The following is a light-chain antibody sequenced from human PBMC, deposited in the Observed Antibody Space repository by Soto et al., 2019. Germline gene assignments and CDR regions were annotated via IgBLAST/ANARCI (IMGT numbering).Light chain of an antibody. V-gene: IGKV1-5*01. Sequence: DIEMTQSPTTLSASVGDRVTITCRASQSISSWLAWYQQKAGKAPKLLIYDASTLESGVPSRFSGSGSGTEFTLTITSLQPEDFATYYCQQLNSFPITFGQGTRLEIK. J-gene: IGKJ5*01. CDR1: QSISSW. CDR3: QQLNSFPIT. CDR2: DAS.